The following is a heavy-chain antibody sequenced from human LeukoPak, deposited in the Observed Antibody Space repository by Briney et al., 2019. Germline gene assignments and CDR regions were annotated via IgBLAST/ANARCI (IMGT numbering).Heavy chain of an antibody. CDR3: AKGSLIAASGTLFDF. CDR1: GFTFDDYS. D-gene: IGHD6-13*01. J-gene: IGHJ4*02. V-gene: IGHV3-9*01. Sequence: GGSLRLSCAASGFTFDDYSMHWVRQSPGKGLEWLSGLGWNGDIIDYADSVKGRFTISRDNAKNSLYRQMDSLKTEDTALYYCAKGSLIAASGTLFDFWGQGTRVTVSS. CDR2: LGWNGDII.